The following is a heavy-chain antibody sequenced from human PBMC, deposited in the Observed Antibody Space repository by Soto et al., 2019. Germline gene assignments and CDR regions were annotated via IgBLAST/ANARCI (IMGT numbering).Heavy chain of an antibody. D-gene: IGHD4-17*01. J-gene: IGHJ6*02. Sequence: PGGSLRLSCTASGFTFGDYAMSWFRQAPGKGLEWVGFIRSKAYGGTTEYAASVKGRFTISRDDSKSIAYLQMNSLKTEDTAVYYCTRAPYGDYVGYYYGMDVWGQGTTVTVSS. CDR1: GFTFGDYA. CDR3: TRAPYGDYVGYYYGMDV. CDR2: IRSKAYGGTT. V-gene: IGHV3-49*03.